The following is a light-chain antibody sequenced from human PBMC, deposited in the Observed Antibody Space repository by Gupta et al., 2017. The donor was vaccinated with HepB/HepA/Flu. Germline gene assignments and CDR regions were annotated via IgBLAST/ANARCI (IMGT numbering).Light chain of an antibody. CDR1: QTISRN. CDR3: LQYHNWPPIT. V-gene: IGKV3-15*01. CDR2: GGS. Sequence: EVVMTQSPATLSVSPGERATLYYRASQTISRNLAWYQQKPGQAPRLLIYGGSTRATGIPARFSGGGSGTDFTLTISSLQSEDFAVYYCLQYHNWPPITFGQGTRLEVK. J-gene: IGKJ5*01.